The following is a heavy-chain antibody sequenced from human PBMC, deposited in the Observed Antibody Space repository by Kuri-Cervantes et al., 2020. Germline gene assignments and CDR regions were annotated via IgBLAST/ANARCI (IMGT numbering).Heavy chain of an antibody. Sequence: KVSCKASGYTFTSYAMNWVRQAPGQGLEWMGIIYPGDSDTRYSPSFQGQVTISADKSISTAYLQWSSLKASDTAMYYCARGSSEDDAVAFDIWGQGTMVTVSS. D-gene: IGHD2-15*01. CDR1: GYTFTSYA. CDR3: ARGSSEDDAVAFDI. J-gene: IGHJ3*02. CDR2: IYPGDSDT. V-gene: IGHV5-51*01.